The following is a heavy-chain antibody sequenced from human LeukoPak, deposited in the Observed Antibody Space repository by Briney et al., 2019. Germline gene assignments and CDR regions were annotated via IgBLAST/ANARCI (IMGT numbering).Heavy chain of an antibody. Sequence: PGGSLRPSCAASGFTFSSYAMSWVRQAPGKGLEWVSAISGSGGSTYYADSVKGRFTISRDNSKNTLYLQMNSLRAEDTAVYYCAKAKAVRSIAAAGGDYWGQGTLVTVSS. CDR3: AKAKAVRSIAAAGGDY. J-gene: IGHJ4*02. D-gene: IGHD6-13*01. CDR1: GFTFSSYA. CDR2: ISGSGGST. V-gene: IGHV3-23*01.